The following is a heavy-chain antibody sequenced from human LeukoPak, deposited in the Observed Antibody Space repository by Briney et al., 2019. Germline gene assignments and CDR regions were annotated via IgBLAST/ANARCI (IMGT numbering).Heavy chain of an antibody. CDR1: GYTFTSYG. V-gene: IGHV1-18*04. J-gene: IGHJ4*02. CDR3: ARDEGIAVAGKIGEIDY. CDR2: ISAYNGNT. D-gene: IGHD6-19*01. Sequence: VKVSFKASGYTFTSYGISWVRQAPGQGLEWMGWISAYNGNTNYAQKLQGRVTMTTDTSTSTAYMELRSLRSDDTAVYYCARDEGIAVAGKIGEIDYWGQGTLVTVSS.